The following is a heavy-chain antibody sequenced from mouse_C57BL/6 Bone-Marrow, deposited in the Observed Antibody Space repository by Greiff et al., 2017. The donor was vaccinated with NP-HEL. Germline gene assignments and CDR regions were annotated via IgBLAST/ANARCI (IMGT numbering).Heavy chain of an antibody. CDR3: TGKSITTVVVDY. D-gene: IGHD1-1*01. J-gene: IGHJ2*01. CDR2: IRLKSDNYAT. Sequence: EVKVEESGGGLVQPGGSMKLSCVASGFTFSNYWMNWVRQSPEKGLEWVAQIRLKSDNYATHYAESVKGRFTISRDDSKSSVYLQMNNLRAEDTGIYYCTGKSITTVVVDYWGQGTTLTVSS. CDR1: GFTFSNYW. V-gene: IGHV6-3*01.